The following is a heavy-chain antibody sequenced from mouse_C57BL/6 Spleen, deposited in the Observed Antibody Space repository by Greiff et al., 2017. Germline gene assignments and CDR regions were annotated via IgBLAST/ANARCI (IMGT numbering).Heavy chain of an antibody. V-gene: IGHV5-6*01. CDR3: ARGVRDYAMDY. Sequence: EVKLVESGGDLVKPGGSLKLSCAASGFTFSSYGMSWVRQTPDKRLGWVATISSGGSYTYYPDSVKGRFTISRDNAKNTLYLQMSSLKSEDTAMYYCARGVRDYAMDYWGQGTSVTVSS. J-gene: IGHJ4*01. CDR1: GFTFSSYG. D-gene: IGHD3-1*01. CDR2: ISSGGSYT.